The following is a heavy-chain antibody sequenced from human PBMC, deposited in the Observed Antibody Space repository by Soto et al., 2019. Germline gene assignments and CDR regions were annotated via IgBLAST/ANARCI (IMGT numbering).Heavy chain of an antibody. V-gene: IGHV3-7*01. J-gene: IGHJ3*02. CDR1: EFTFSNYR. CDR2: INEDGSVK. D-gene: IGHD3-16*01. CDR3: ARDLTPYDNNSIYCDALDI. Sequence: GGSLRLSCTGSEFTFSNYRMTWVRQAPGKGLEWVANINEDGSVKYYMDSVKGRFTISRDNAKNSLYLQMNSLRAEDSAVFYCARDLTPYDNNSIYCDALDIWGRGTLVTVSS.